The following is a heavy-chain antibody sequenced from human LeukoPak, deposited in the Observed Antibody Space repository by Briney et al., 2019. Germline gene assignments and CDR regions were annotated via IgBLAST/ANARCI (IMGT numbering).Heavy chain of an antibody. Sequence: SETLSLTCTVSGGSISSSSYYWGWIRQPPGKGLEWIGSIYYSGSTYYNPSLKSRVTPSVDTSKSQFYLTLTSVTAADTAVYFCARASFASGSYYFDLWGPGTLITVSS. CDR3: ARASFASGSYYFDL. CDR2: IYYSGST. CDR1: GGSISSSSYY. D-gene: IGHD3-10*01. J-gene: IGHJ4*02. V-gene: IGHV4-39*07.